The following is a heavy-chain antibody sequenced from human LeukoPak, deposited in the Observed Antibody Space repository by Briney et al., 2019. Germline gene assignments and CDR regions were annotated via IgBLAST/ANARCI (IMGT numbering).Heavy chain of an antibody. CDR3: ARARDYYDSSGRRDAFDI. Sequence: PSQTLSLTCTVSGGSISSGAYYWSGIRQHPGKGLEWIGYIYHSGSTYYNPPLKSRLTISVEMSKNQLSLKLSSVTAADTAVYYCARARDYYDSSGRRDAFDIWGQGTMVTVSS. D-gene: IGHD3-22*01. J-gene: IGHJ3*02. V-gene: IGHV4-31*03. CDR2: IYHSGST. CDR1: GGSISSGAYY.